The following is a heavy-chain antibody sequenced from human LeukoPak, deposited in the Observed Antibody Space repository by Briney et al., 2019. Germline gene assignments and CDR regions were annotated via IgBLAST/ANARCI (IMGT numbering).Heavy chain of an antibody. D-gene: IGHD3-22*01. Sequence: PGGSLRLSCAASGFHFSNFAMHWVRRAPGKGLEWVALISYTGNNRNYAESVKGRFTISRDNSKSTLYLQMDGLRPDDTAVYYCAGGDYESSGYCDYWGQGTTVTVSS. CDR1: GFHFSNFA. CDR3: AGGDYESSGYCDY. V-gene: IGHV3-30*03. CDR2: ISYTGNNR. J-gene: IGHJ4*02.